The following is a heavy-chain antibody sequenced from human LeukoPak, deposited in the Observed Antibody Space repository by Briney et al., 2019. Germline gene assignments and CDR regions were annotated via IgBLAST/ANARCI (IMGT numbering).Heavy chain of an antibody. CDR1: GFTFSSYS. D-gene: IGHD3-22*01. CDR2: ISSSSSTI. V-gene: IGHV3-48*01. J-gene: IGHJ4*02. CDR3: ARDTPLDSSGYYFDY. Sequence: PGGSLRLSCAASGFTFSSYSMNWVRQAPGKGLEWVSYISSSSSTIYYADSVKGRFTISRDNAKNSLYLQMNSLRAEDTAVYYCARDTPLDSSGYYFDYWGQGTLVTVSS.